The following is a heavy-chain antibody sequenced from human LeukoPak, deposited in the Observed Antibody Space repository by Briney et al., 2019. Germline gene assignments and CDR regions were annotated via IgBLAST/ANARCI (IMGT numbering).Heavy chain of an antibody. J-gene: IGHJ4*02. Sequence: ASVKPSGKASGAHFTSFVFSWWRQFPGQGPEWLGGIMSLFGKAHYAQKFQDRVTFTADESTSTVYMEVRSLTYEDTAVDYCARESRTGTWASDYWGQGTLVTVSS. CDR1: GAHFTSFV. CDR2: IMSLFGKA. CDR3: ARESRTGTWASDY. V-gene: IGHV1-69*13. D-gene: IGHD3/OR15-3a*01.